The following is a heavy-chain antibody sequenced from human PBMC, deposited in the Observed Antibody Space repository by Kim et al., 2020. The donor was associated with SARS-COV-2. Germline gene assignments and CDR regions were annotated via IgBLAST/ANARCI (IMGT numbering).Heavy chain of an antibody. J-gene: IGHJ5*02. Sequence: ASVKVSCKASGYTFTDYYIHWVRRAPGQGLEWMGWINPNNGGTNYGQNFQGRVTMTRDTSISTAYMELSRLRSDDTAVYYCARAWAVLRFLEWLPKYNWFDRWGQGTLVTVSS. D-gene: IGHD3-3*01. CDR1: GYTFTDYY. CDR3: ARAWAVLRFLEWLPKYNWFDR. V-gene: IGHV1-2*02. CDR2: INPNNGGT.